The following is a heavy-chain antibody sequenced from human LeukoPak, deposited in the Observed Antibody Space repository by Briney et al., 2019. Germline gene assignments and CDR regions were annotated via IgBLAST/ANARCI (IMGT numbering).Heavy chain of an antibody. J-gene: IGHJ5*02. CDR3: ARDDSGDYGDWFDP. D-gene: IGHD4-17*01. Sequence: GGSLRLSCAASGFIFSSDSMNWVRQAPGKGLEWVSSISSGSYNIYYADSVKGRFTISRDNAKNSLYLQMNSLRAEDSAIYHCARDDSGDYGDWFDPWGQGTLVTVSS. CDR1: GFIFSSDS. CDR2: ISSGSYNI. V-gene: IGHV3-21*01.